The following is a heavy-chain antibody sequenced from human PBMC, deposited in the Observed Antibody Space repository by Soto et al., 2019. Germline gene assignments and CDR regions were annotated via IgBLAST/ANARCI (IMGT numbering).Heavy chain of an antibody. CDR3: ARSQYSSSWYPFDY. CDR1: GFTFSSYG. Sequence: QVQLVESGGGVVQPGRSLRLSCAASGFTFSSYGMHWVRQAPGKGLEWVAVIYYDGSNKYYADSVKGRFTISRDNSKNTLYLQMNSLRAEETAVFYCARSQYSSSWYPFDYWGQGTLVTVSS. D-gene: IGHD6-13*01. J-gene: IGHJ4*02. V-gene: IGHV3-33*01. CDR2: IYYDGSNK.